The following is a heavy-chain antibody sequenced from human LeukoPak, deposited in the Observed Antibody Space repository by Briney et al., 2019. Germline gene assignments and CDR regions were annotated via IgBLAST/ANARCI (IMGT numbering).Heavy chain of an antibody. CDR3: AKDLVWSSSSSFMLYFDY. CDR1: GFTFSSYA. D-gene: IGHD6-6*01. J-gene: IGHJ4*02. V-gene: IGHV3-23*01. Sequence: PGGSLRLSCAASGFTFSSYAMSWVRQAPGKGLEWVSAISGSGGSTYYADSVKGRFTISRDNSKNTLYLQMNSLRAEDTAVYYCAKDLVWSSSSSFMLYFDYWGQGTLVTVSS. CDR2: ISGSGGST.